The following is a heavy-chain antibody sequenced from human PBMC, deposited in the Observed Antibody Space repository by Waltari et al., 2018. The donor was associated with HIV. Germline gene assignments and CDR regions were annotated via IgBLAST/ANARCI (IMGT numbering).Heavy chain of an antibody. CDR2: IKQDGSEK. CDR1: GSTFSSHC. V-gene: IGHV3-7*01. Sequence: EVQLVESGGGLVQHGGSLSLSCAASGSTFSSHCIGWVGQAPGKGLEWVANIKQDGSEKYYVDSVKGRFTISRDNAKNSLYLQMNSLRAEDTAVYYCASEGEEERGFDYWGQGTLVTVSS. D-gene: IGHD3-10*01. CDR3: ASEGEEERGFDY. J-gene: IGHJ4*02.